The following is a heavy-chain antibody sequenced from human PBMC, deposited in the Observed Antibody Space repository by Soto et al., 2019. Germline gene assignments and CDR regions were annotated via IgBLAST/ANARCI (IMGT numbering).Heavy chain of an antibody. CDR3: ARVLSVLVE. CDR1: GYTFTSYD. D-gene: IGHD3-10*01. Sequence: ASVKVSCKASGYTFTSYDINWVRQATGRGLEWMGWINPNIGNANYAQKFQGRVTITTNTSTSTAYMELSSLRSEDTAVYYCARVLSVLVEWGQGTLVTVSS. V-gene: IGHV1-8*01. CDR2: INPNIGNA. J-gene: IGHJ4*02.